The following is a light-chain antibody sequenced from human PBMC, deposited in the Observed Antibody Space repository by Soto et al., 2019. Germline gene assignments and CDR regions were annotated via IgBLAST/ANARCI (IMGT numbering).Light chain of an antibody. CDR2: EDD. CDR1: SGDIARNY. J-gene: IGLJ3*02. CDR3: QSYDSSNQGV. V-gene: IGLV6-57*03. Sequence: QSVSESPGGTVTISCTRSSGDIARNYVQWYQQRPGSAPSAVIHEDDQRPSGVPDRFSGSVDRSSNSASLTISGLKTEDEADYYCQSYDSSNQGVFGGGTKLTVL.